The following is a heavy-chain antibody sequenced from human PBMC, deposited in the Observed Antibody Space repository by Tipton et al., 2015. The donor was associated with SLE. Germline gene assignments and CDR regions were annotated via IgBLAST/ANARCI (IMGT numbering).Heavy chain of an antibody. Sequence: QLVQSGGGVVQAGGSLRLSCAASGFTVSDNYMNWVRQAPGKGLEWVAVIWYDGSNKYYADSVKGRFTISRDNSKNTLYLQMNSLRAEDTAVYYCTTEIGLIRGPFNYWGQGTLVTVSS. CDR2: IWYDGSNK. J-gene: IGHJ4*02. CDR3: TTEIGLIRGPFNY. CDR1: GFTVSDNY. V-gene: IGHV3-33*08. D-gene: IGHD3-10*01.